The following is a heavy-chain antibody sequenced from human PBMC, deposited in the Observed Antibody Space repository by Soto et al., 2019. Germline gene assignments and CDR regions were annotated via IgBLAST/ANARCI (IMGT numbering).Heavy chain of an antibody. J-gene: IGHJ4*02. V-gene: IGHV3-7*01. CDR1: GFTLSSFW. Sequence: EVQLVESGGGLVQPGGSLRLSCAASGFTLSSFWMNWVRQAPGKGLEWVANINQDGSEIYYVDSVKGRFTISRDNAKNSLYLRMISLRVEDTAVYYCVRAVASAGSYWGQGTLVTVSS. CDR2: INQDGSEI. D-gene: IGHD3-10*01. CDR3: VRAVASAGSY.